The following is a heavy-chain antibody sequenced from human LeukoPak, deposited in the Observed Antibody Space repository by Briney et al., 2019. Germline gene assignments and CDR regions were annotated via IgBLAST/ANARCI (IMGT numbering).Heavy chain of an antibody. Sequence: GASVKVSCKASGYTFTSYGISWVRQAPGQGLEWMGWISAYNGNTNYAQKLQGRVTMTTDTSTSTAYMELRSLRSDDTAVYYCARDGSITMIVVVPDYWGQGTLVTVSS. J-gene: IGHJ4*02. CDR1: GYTFTSYG. V-gene: IGHV1-18*01. CDR3: ARDGSITMIVVVPDY. CDR2: ISAYNGNT. D-gene: IGHD3-22*01.